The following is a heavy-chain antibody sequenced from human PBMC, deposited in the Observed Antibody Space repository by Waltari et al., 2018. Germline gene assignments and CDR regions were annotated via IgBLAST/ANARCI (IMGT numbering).Heavy chain of an antibody. CDR3: VKSLGSGGNSLYFDY. D-gene: IGHD2-15*01. CDR2: ISWDGGST. V-gene: IGHV3-43D*04. Sequence: EVQLVESGGVVVQPGGSLRLSCAASGFTFDDYAMHWVRQAPGKGLEWVSLISWDGGSTYYADSVKGRFTISRDNSKNSLYLQMNSLRAGDTALYYCVKSLGSGGNSLYFDYWGQGTLVTVSS. CDR1: GFTFDDYA. J-gene: IGHJ4*02.